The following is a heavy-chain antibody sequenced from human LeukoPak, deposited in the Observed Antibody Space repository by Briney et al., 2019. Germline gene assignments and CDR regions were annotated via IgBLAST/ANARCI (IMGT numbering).Heavy chain of an antibody. Sequence: SETLSLTCTVSGGSISSYYWSWIRQPPGKGLEWIGYIYYSGSTNYNPSLKSRVTISVDTSKNQFSLKLSSVTAADTAVYYCARTYYYDSSGPPHDAFDIWGQGTMVTVSS. V-gene: IGHV4-59*08. CDR1: GGSISSYY. D-gene: IGHD3-22*01. CDR3: ARTYYYDSSGPPHDAFDI. CDR2: IYYSGST. J-gene: IGHJ3*02.